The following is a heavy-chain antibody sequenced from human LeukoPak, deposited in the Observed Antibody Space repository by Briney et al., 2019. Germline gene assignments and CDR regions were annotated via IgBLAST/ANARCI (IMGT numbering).Heavy chain of an antibody. V-gene: IGHV1-2*02. D-gene: IGHD6-13*01. CDR1: GYTFNGYY. Sequence: GASVQVSCKASGYTFNGYYMHWVRQAPGQGLEWMGWINPNSGDTNYAQNFQGRVTMTRDTAINTAYMELSSLKSDDTAVYYCARIKWAAANDWGQGTLVTVSS. CDR3: ARIKWAAAND. J-gene: IGHJ4*02. CDR2: INPNSGDT.